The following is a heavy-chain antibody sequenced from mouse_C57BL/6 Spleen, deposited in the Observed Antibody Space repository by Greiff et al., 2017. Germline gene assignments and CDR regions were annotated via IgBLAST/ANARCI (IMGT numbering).Heavy chain of an antibody. J-gene: IGHJ4*01. CDR3: ARRSPYAMDY. Sequence: EVKLVESEGGLVQPGSSMKLSCTASGFTFSDYYMAWVRQVPEKGLEWVANINYDGSSTYYLDSLKSRFIISRDNAKNILYLQMSSVKSEDTATYYCARRSPYAMDYWGQGTSVTVSS. CDR1: GFTFSDYY. V-gene: IGHV5-16*02. CDR2: INYDGSST.